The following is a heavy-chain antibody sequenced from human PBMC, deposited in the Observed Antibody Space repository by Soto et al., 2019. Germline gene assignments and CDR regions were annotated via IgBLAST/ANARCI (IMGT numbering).Heavy chain of an antibody. V-gene: IGHV1-2*02. CDR3: ARGGGVGVAGSAAFDM. CDR1: GYPVTAYY. D-gene: IGHD3-3*01. CDR2: INPATGAA. J-gene: IGHJ3*02. Sequence: QLHLVQSGAVVKKPGASVTVSCSASGYPVTAYYMHWVRQAPGRGLEWMGGINPATGAAKYTQTFQGRATMTRDTATSTVFMELSGVTSEDTAVFYCARGGGVGVAGSAAFDMWGQGTLVTVSS.